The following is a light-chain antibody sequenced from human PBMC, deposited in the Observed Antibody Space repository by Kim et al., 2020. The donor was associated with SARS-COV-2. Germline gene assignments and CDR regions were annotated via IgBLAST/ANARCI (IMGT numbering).Light chain of an antibody. CDR3: QQRSNWPPT. CDR2: DVS. Sequence: EIVLTQSPATLSLSPGERATLSCRASHSVNSYLVWYQQKPGQPPRLLIYDVSNRASGIPARFSGSGSGTDLTLTISSLEPEDFAVYYCQQRSNWPPTFGQGTKVDIK. J-gene: IGKJ1*01. CDR1: HSVNSY. V-gene: IGKV3-11*01.